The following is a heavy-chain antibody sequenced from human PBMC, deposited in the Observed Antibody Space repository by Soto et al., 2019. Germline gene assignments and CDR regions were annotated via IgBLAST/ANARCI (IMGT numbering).Heavy chain of an antibody. Sequence: PGGSLRLSCAASGFTFSSYAVSWVRQAPGKGLEWVSAISGSGGSTYYADSVKGRFTISRDNSKNTLYLQMNSLRAEDTAVYYCAKRTTVTTGGAVYYYYYGMDVWGQGTTVTVSS. V-gene: IGHV3-23*01. CDR3: AKRTTVTTGGAVYYYYYGMDV. CDR1: GFTFSSYA. D-gene: IGHD4-17*01. CDR2: ISGSGGST. J-gene: IGHJ6*02.